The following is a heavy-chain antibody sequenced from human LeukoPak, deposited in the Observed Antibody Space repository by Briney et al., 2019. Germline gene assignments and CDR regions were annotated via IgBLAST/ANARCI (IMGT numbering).Heavy chain of an antibody. D-gene: IGHD4-11*01. CDR3: VRDGVDYSFEY. J-gene: IGHJ4*02. Sequence: RPGGSLRLSCAASGFTFSSYGMHWVRQAPGKGLEWVSVIYSGGSTYYADSVKGRFTISRDNSKNTLYLQMNSLRADDTAVYYCVRDGVDYSFEYWGQGTLVTVSS. CDR2: IYSGGST. CDR1: GFTFSSYG. V-gene: IGHV3-53*01.